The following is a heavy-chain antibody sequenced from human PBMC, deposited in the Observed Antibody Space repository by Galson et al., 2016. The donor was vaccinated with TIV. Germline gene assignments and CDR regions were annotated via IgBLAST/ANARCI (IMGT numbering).Heavy chain of an antibody. J-gene: IGHJ4*02. CDR2: FDPEVSKT. Sequence: SCKVSGNSLNELVIHWVRQAPGKGLEWMGGFDPEVSKTVYAQMLQGRVTMAADTSRNTAYMELGRLRFEDTAVYYCATVAWFPGLSLDNWGQGTLVTVSS. CDR3: ATVAWFPGLSLDN. CDR1: GNSLNELV. D-gene: IGHD2/OR15-2a*01. V-gene: IGHV1-24*01.